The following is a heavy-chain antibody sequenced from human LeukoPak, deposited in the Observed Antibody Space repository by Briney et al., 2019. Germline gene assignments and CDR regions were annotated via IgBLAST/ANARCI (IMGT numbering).Heavy chain of an antibody. CDR1: GGTFSSYA. Sequence: GASVKVSCKASGGTFSSYAISWVRQAPGQGLEWMGGIIPIFGTANYAQKFQGRVTITTDESTSTAYMELSSLRSEDTAVYYCARSLKGVVPAAPYCYYYMDVWGKGTTVTVSS. D-gene: IGHD2-2*01. J-gene: IGHJ6*03. V-gene: IGHV1-69*05. CDR3: ARSLKGVVPAAPYCYYYMDV. CDR2: IIPIFGTA.